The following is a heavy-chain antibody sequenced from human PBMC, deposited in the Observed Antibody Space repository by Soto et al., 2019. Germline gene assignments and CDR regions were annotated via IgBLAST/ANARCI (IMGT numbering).Heavy chain of an antibody. CDR1: GFTFSMYS. CDR3: ARGPVIVYSGSPEAAFDI. CDR2: IPQDGVDG. Sequence: GGSLRLSCEVSGFTFSMYSMSWVRQTPGKGLEWVAKIPQDGVDGHYADSVKGRFTISRDNAKNSLYLQMNSLRAEDTAVYYCARGPVIVYSGSPEAAFDIWGQGTMVTVSS. V-gene: IGHV3-7*01. D-gene: IGHD1-26*01. J-gene: IGHJ3*02.